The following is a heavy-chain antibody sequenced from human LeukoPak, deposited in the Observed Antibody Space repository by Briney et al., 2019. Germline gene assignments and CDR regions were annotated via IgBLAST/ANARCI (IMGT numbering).Heavy chain of an antibody. D-gene: IGHD2-2*01. CDR1: GFTFSSYA. CDR3: ATSFGYCSSTSCYGTFDY. CDR2: ISGSGGST. Sequence: GGSLRLSCAASGFTFSSYAMSWVRQAPGKGLELVSAISGSGGSTYYADSVKGRFTISRDNSKNTLYLQMNSLRAEDTAVYYCATSFGYCSSTSCYGTFDYWGQGTLVTVSS. J-gene: IGHJ4*02. V-gene: IGHV3-23*01.